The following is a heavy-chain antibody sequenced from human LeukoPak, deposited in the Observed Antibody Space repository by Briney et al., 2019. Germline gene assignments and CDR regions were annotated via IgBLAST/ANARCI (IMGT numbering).Heavy chain of an antibody. CDR1: GYTFTSYY. J-gene: IGHJ5*02. V-gene: IGHV1-46*01. Sequence: ASVKVSCKASGYTFTSYYMHWVRQAPGQGLEWMGIINPSGGSTSYAQKFQGRVTMTRDTSTSTVYMELSSLRSEDTAVYYCARVKDLGITMVRGVIPDWFDPWGQGTLVTVSS. D-gene: IGHD3-10*01. CDR3: ARVKDLGITMVRGVIPDWFDP. CDR2: INPSGGST.